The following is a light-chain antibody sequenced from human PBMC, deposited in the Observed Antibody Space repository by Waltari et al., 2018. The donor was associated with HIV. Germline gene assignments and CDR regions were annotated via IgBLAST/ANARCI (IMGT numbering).Light chain of an antibody. V-gene: IGLV2-14*03. J-gene: IGLJ2*01. CDR3: SSYIGGNTPL. Sequence: SALAQPASVSGSPGQSVTISCPGPTSHVGNYILFSWYPHNPGTAPKLLIYDVSNRPSGVSNRCSGSKSANTASLTISGLQPEDEADYYCSSYIGGNTPLFGGGTKVTVL. CDR2: DVS. CDR1: TSHVGNYIL.